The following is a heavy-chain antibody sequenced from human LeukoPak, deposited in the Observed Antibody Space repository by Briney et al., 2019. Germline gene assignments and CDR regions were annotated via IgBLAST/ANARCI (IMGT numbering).Heavy chain of an antibody. Sequence: PSETLSLTCAVYGGSFSGYYWSWIRQPPGKGLEWIGEINHSGSTNYNSSLKSRVTISVDTSKNQFSLKLSSVTAADTAVYYCARGGGNYGHYYYMDVWGKGTTVTVSS. CDR3: ARGGGNYGHYYYMDV. D-gene: IGHD1-7*01. CDR1: GGSFSGYY. V-gene: IGHV4-34*01. CDR2: INHSGST. J-gene: IGHJ6*03.